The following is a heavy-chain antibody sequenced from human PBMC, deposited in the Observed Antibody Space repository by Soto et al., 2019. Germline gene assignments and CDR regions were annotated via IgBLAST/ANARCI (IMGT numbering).Heavy chain of an antibody. D-gene: IGHD2-21*02. CDR3: VKNTPAQGCGGDCYYFDY. V-gene: IGHV3-64D*06. CDR1: GFTFSSYA. J-gene: IGHJ4*02. Sequence: GGSLSLSCSASGFTFSSYAMDWVRQAPGKGLEYVSAISSNGGSTYYADSVKGRFTISRDNSKNTLYLQMSSLRAEDTAVYYCVKNTPAQGCGGDCYYFDYWGQGTLVTVSS. CDR2: ISSNGGST.